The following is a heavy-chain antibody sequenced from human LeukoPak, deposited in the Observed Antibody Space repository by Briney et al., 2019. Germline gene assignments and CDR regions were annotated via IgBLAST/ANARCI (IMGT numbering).Heavy chain of an antibody. D-gene: IGHD3-3*01. CDR2: ISYDESNK. CDR3: ASIGERYLQTEHYFHH. Sequence: PGGSLRLSCAASGFTFSDYAVHWVRQAPGKGLEWVAIISYDESNKYYADSVKDRFTISRDNSKNTLYLQMNSLRAEDTAVYYCASIGERYLQTEHYFHHWGQGTLVTVPS. CDR1: GFTFSDYA. J-gene: IGHJ1*01. V-gene: IGHV3-30*04.